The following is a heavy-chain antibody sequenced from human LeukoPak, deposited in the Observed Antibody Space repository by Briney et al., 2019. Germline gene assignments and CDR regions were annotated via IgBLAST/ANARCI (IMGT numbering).Heavy chain of an antibody. CDR3: ARGGLRGDYVWGSYRPNNWFDP. Sequence: SETLSLTCTVSGGSISSGGYYWSWIRQHPGKGLEWIGYIYYSGSTYYNPSLKSRVTISVDTSKNQFSLKLSSVTAADTAVYYCARGGLRGDYVWGSYRPNNWFDPWGQGTLVTVSS. J-gene: IGHJ5*02. CDR2: IYYSGST. D-gene: IGHD3-16*02. CDR1: GGSISSGGYY. V-gene: IGHV4-31*03.